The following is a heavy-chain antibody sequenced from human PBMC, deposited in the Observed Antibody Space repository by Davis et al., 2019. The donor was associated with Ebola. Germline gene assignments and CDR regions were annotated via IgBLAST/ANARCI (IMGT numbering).Heavy chain of an antibody. J-gene: IGHJ4*02. CDR3: ARDGHTYYYDSSGYYIY. V-gene: IGHV3-30*03. CDR1: GFTFSSYA. Sequence: PGGSLRLSCAASGFTFSSYAMSWIRQAPGKGLEWVAVISYDGSNKYYADSVKGRFTISRDNSKNTLYLQMNSLRAEDTAVYYCARDGHTYYYDSSGYYIYWGQGTLVTVSS. D-gene: IGHD3-22*01. CDR2: ISYDGSNK.